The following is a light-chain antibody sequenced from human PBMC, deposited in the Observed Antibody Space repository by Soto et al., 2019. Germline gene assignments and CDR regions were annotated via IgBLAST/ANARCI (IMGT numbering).Light chain of an antibody. CDR1: QSVGNNH. CDR2: GAS. V-gene: IGKV3-20*01. Sequence: EMVLTQSPGTLSLSPGERGTLSCRASQSVGNNHLAWYQQKLGQAPRLLIYGASSRPTGIPDRFSGSESGTDFPLTFSRLEPEDFAVDYCQQYGSSPYTFGQGTKLEIK. CDR3: QQYGSSPYT. J-gene: IGKJ2*01.